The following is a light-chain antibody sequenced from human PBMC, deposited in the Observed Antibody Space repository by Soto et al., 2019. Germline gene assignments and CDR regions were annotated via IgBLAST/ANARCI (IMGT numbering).Light chain of an antibody. J-gene: IGLJ2*01. Sequence: QTVVTQEPSFSVSPGGTVTLTCGLSSGSVSTSYNRRWYQQTPGQAPRTLIDITNIRSSGVPDRFSGSILGNKAALTITGAHADDESDYYCMLYMGSGTVVFGGGTKLTVL. CDR2: ITN. CDR1: SGSVSTSYN. CDR3: MLYMGSGTVV. V-gene: IGLV8-61*01.